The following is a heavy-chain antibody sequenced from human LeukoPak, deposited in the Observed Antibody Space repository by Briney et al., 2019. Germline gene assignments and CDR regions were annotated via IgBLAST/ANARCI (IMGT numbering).Heavy chain of an antibody. J-gene: IGHJ6*03. Sequence: PGGSLRLSCAASGFTFSSYAMSWVRQAPGKGLEWVSAISGSGGSTYYADSVKGRFTISRDNSKNTLYLQMNSLRAEDTAVYYCAKPYCSSTSCLYYYYYYMDVWGKGTTVTVSS. CDR3: AKPYCSSTSCLYYYYYYMDV. CDR1: GFTFSSYA. V-gene: IGHV3-23*01. D-gene: IGHD2-2*01. CDR2: ISGSGGST.